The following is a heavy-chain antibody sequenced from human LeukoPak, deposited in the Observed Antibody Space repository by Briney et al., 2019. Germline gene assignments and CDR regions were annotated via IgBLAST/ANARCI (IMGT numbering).Heavy chain of an antibody. J-gene: IGHJ3*02. V-gene: IGHV4-59*11. D-gene: IGHD3-22*01. CDR3: AREAYDSSGYYRRGHAFDI. CDR1: GGSISGHY. Sequence: PSETLSLTCAVSGGSISGHYWYWIRQPPGKGLEWIGYIYYSGSTNYNASLKSRATISVDASMNHFFLKLNSVTAADTAVYFCAREAYDSSGYYRRGHAFDIWGQGTLVTVSS. CDR2: IYYSGST.